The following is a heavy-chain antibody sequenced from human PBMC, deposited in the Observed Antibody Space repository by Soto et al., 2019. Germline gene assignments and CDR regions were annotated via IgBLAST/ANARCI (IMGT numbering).Heavy chain of an antibody. Sequence: QVQLQESGPGLVKPSETLSLTCTVSGGSISSDIHYWGRIRQPPGKGLEWIGTIYYSGRTYYNPSLRCRVTISVDTAKNQFSLRLTSVTAADPVVYYCARNTDCGSGSSCLGSDNMDTDAFDIWAKGKMVTVS. CDR2: IYYSGRT. CDR1: GGSISSDIHY. D-gene: IGHD3-10*01. J-gene: IGHJ3*02. CDR3: ARNTDCGSGSSCLGSDNMDTDAFDI. V-gene: IGHV4-39*01.